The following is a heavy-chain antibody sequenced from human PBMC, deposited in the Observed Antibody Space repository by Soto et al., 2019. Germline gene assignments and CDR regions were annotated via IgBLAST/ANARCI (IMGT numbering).Heavy chain of an antibody. CDR3: ARGRYCLTGRCFPNWFDS. J-gene: IGHJ5*01. V-gene: IGHV4-30-4*01. D-gene: IGHD7-27*01. Sequence: SETLSLTCSVSGDSISNLDYFWAWIRQPPGQALEYVGYIYKSATTYYNPSFESRVAISVDTSKSQFSLNVTSVTAADTAVYFCARGRYCLTGRCFPNWFDSWGQGALVTVSS. CDR2: IYKSATT. CDR1: GDSISNLDYF.